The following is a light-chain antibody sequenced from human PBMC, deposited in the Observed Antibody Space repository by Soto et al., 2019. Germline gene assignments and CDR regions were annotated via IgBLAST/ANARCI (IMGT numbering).Light chain of an antibody. V-gene: IGKV1-39*01. CDR3: QQANSFPFT. CDR1: QSISRY. J-gene: IGKJ5*01. Sequence: DTTITQAPSSPSASAEARDTVTGGAGQSISRYLNWYQQRPGKAPKLLIYSASTLQTGVPSRFSGSGSGTDFTLTISSLQPEDFATYYCQQANSFPFTFGQGTRLEIK. CDR2: SAS.